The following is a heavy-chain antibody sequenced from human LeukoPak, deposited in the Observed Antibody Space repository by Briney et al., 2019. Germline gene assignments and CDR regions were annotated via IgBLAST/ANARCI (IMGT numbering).Heavy chain of an antibody. Sequence: SGPTLMNPTQTLTLTCTFSGFSLSTSGMRVSWIRQPPGKALEWLARIDWDDDKFYSISLKPRLTISKYTSKNQVVLTMTNMDPVDTATYYCARMISGTYLDYWGQGTLVTVSS. CDR2: IDWDDDK. J-gene: IGHJ4*02. D-gene: IGHD1-26*01. V-gene: IGHV2-70*04. CDR1: GFSLSTSGMR. CDR3: ARMISGTYLDY.